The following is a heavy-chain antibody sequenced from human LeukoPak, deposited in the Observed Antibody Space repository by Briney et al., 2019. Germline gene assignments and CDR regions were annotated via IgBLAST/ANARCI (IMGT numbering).Heavy chain of an antibody. Sequence: SVKVSCKASGYTFSNYGISWVRQAPGQGLEWIGWISGHNGDTVYAQKLQGRVTMTTDTSASTAYMELRSLRSDDTAVYFCARETSFYSPDLDYWGQGTLVTVSS. V-gene: IGHV1-18*01. CDR2: ISGHNGDT. CDR3: ARETSFYSPDLDY. J-gene: IGHJ4*02. D-gene: IGHD5/OR15-5a*01. CDR1: GYTFSNYG.